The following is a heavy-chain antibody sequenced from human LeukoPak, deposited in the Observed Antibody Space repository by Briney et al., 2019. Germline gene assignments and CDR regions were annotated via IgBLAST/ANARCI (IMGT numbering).Heavy chain of an antibody. CDR2: IKQDGSEK. CDR1: GFTFSDYY. Sequence: GGSLRLSCAASGFTFSDYYMSWIRQAPGKGLEWVANIKQDGSEKYYVDSVKGRFTISRDNAKNSLYLQMNSLRAEDTAVYYCARVSEGGFDPWGQGTLVTVSS. J-gene: IGHJ5*02. D-gene: IGHD1-26*01. CDR3: ARVSEGGFDP. V-gene: IGHV3-7*03.